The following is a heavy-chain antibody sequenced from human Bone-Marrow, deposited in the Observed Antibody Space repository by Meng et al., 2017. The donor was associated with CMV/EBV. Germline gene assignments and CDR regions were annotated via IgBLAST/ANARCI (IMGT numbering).Heavy chain of an antibody. CDR2: IYHSGST. Sequence: VSGGSISSSNWWSWVRQPPGKGLEWIGEIYHSGSTNYNPSLKSRVTISVDKSKNQFSLKLSSVTAADTAVYYCASGAYSYGFDCDYWGQGTLVTVSS. V-gene: IGHV4-4*02. CDR1: GGSISSSNW. D-gene: IGHD5-18*01. J-gene: IGHJ4*02. CDR3: ASGAYSYGFDCDY.